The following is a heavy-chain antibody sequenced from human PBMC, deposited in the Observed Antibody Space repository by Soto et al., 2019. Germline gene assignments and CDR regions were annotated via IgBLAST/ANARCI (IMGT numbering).Heavy chain of an antibody. CDR1: GFTINTYS. Sequence: EVQLVESGGGLVQPGGSLRLSCVASGFTINTYSVNWVRQAPGKGLEWVSYIRTSDSTIYYADSVKGRFTISTDSAKNSLYLLMDSLRAEDTAVYYCARDRNWGFDYWGQGALVTVSS. D-gene: IGHD7-27*01. CDR3: ARDRNWGFDY. V-gene: IGHV3-48*01. CDR2: IRTSDSTI. J-gene: IGHJ4*02.